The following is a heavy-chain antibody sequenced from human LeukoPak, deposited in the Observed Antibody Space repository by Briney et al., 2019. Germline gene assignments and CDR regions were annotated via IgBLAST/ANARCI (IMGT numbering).Heavy chain of an antibody. CDR3: ARKMVRGVMSSIDY. CDR2: ISSSSSTI. V-gene: IGHV3-48*01. D-gene: IGHD3-10*01. J-gene: IGHJ4*02. Sequence: GGSLRLSCAAPGFTFSSYSMNWVRQAPGKGLEWVSYISSSSSTIYYADSVKGRFTISRDNAKNSLYLQMNSLRAEDAAVYYCARKMVRGVMSSIDYWGQGTLVTVSS. CDR1: GFTFSSYS.